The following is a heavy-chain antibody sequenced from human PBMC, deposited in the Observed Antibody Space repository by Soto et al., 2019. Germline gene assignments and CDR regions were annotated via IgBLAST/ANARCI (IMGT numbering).Heavy chain of an antibody. J-gene: IGHJ6*02. D-gene: IGHD5-18*01. CDR3: ARDAAMGDYYHYGMDV. Sequence: ASVKVSCKASGYTFTGYYLHWVRQAPGQGLEWMGWINPSSGGANTAQKFQGWVTMTRDTSIDTAYMELTRLRSDDTAVYYCARDAAMGDYYHYGMDVWGQGTPVTVSS. CDR2: INPSSGGA. CDR1: GYTFTGYY. V-gene: IGHV1-2*04.